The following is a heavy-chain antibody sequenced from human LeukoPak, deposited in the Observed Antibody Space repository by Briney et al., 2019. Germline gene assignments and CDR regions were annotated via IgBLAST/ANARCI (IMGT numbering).Heavy chain of an antibody. CDR2: IYYSGST. Sequence: SQTLSLTCTVSGGSISSGDYYWSWIRQPPGKGLEWIEYIYYSGSTYYNPSLKSRVSISVDTSKNQFSLKLSPVTAADTAVYYCARAYDSSGFPLFDYWGQGALVTVSS. CDR3: ARAYDSSGFPLFDY. J-gene: IGHJ4*02. D-gene: IGHD3-22*01. CDR1: GGSISSGDYY. V-gene: IGHV4-30-4*01.